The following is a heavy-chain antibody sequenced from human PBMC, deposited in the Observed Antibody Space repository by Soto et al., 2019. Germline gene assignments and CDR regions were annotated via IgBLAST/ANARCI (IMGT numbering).Heavy chain of an antibody. J-gene: IGHJ6*03. CDR1: GFTFSSYA. Sequence: GGSLRLSCAASGFTFSSYAMSWVRQAPGKGLGWVSAISGSGGSTYYADSVKGRFTISRDNSKNTLYLQMNSLRAEDTAVYYCAKRGYCSGGSCYSGYYYYMDVWGKGTTVTVSS. CDR2: ISGSGGST. D-gene: IGHD2-15*01. CDR3: AKRGYCSGGSCYSGYYYYMDV. V-gene: IGHV3-23*01.